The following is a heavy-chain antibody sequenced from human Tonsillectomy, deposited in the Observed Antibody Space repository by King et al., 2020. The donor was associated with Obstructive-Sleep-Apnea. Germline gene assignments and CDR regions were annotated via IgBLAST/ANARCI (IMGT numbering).Heavy chain of an antibody. D-gene: IGHD3-22*01. CDR2: IKSKTDGGTT. V-gene: IGHV3-15*01. CDR1: GFTFSNAW. CDR3: TTEYYYDSSGYYYVWGYFDY. J-gene: IGHJ4*02. Sequence: LVESGGGLVKPGGSLRLSCAASGFTFSNAWMSWVRQAPGKGLEWVGRIKSKTDGGTTDYAAPVKGRFTISRDVSKNTLYLQMNSLKTEDTAVYYCTTEYYYDSSGYYYVWGYFDYWGQGTLVTVSS.